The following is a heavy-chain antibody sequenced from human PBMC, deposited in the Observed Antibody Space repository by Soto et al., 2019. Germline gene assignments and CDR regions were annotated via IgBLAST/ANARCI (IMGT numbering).Heavy chain of an antibody. CDR2: FDPEDGET. D-gene: IGHD3-10*01. Sequence: AASVKVSCKVSGYTLTELSMHWVRQAPGKGLEWMGGFDPEDGETIYAQKFQGRVTMTEDTSTDTAYMELSSLRSEDTAVYYCATGYYYGSGSYSNWFDPWGQGTLVTVSS. CDR1: GYTLTELS. CDR3: ATGYYYGSGSYSNWFDP. J-gene: IGHJ5*02. V-gene: IGHV1-24*01.